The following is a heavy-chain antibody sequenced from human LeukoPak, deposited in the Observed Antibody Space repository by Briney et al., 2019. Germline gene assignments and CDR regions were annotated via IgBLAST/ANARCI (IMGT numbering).Heavy chain of an antibody. CDR2: ISSDGSSA. D-gene: IGHD3-10*01. J-gene: IGHJ4*02. Sequence: GGSLRLSCAASGFIFSKYWIHWVRQAPGKGLVWVSRISSDGSSARYADSVSGRFTISRDNARNTLFLQMNSLRAEDTAVYYCAKNPYYYGSPPTDYWGQGTLATVSS. CDR1: GFIFSKYW. V-gene: IGHV3-74*01. CDR3: AKNPYYYGSPPTDY.